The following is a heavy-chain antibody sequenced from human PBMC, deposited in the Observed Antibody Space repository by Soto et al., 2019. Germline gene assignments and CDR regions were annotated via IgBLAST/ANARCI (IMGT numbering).Heavy chain of an antibody. V-gene: IGHV1-2*02. CDR2: ISPVTGGA. D-gene: IGHD3-16*01. CDR3: ATEGDYY. CDR1: GYTFTGHY. J-gene: IGHJ4*02. Sequence: QVQLVQSGAEVKKPGASVKVSCKASGYTFTGHYIHWVRQAPGQGPEWMGEISPVTGGANSAQKIQGRDTMTREMSISTAYMELSRLRSDDTAVYYCATEGDYYWGQGTLVTVSS.